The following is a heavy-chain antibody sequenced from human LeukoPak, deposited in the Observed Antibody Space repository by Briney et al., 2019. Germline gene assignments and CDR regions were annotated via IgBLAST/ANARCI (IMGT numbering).Heavy chain of an antibody. J-gene: IGHJ6*03. D-gene: IGHD3-10*01. CDR2: INPNSGGT. CDR3: ARDRGDGLYYYMDV. CDR1: GYTFTGYY. Sequence: ASVKVSCKASGYTFTGYYMHWVRQAPGQGLEWMGWINPNSGGTNYAQKFQGRVTMTRDTSTSTAYMELSRLRSDDTAVYYCARDRGDGLYYYMDVWGKGTTVTVSS. V-gene: IGHV1-2*02.